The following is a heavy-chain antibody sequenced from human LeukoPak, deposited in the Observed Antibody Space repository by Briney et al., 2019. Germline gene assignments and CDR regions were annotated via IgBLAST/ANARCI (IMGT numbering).Heavy chain of an antibody. J-gene: IGHJ6*02. CDR1: GGTFSSYA. V-gene: IGHV1-69*13. D-gene: IGHD5-18*01. Sequence: ASVKVSCKASGGTFSSYAISWVRQAPGQGLEWMGGVIPIFGTANYAQKFQGRVTITADESTSTAYMELSSLRSEDTAVYYCARAITAMVSGYYYGMDVWGQGTTVTVSS. CDR2: VIPIFGTA. CDR3: ARAITAMVSGYYYGMDV.